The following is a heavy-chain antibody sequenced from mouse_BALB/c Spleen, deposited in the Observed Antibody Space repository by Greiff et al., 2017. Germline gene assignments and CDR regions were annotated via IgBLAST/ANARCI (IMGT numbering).Heavy chain of an antibody. J-gene: IGHJ3*01. CDR2: IDPANGNT. CDR3: ARSSDSSGPWFAY. CDR1: GFNIKDTY. Sequence: VQLQQSGAELVKPGASVKLSCTASGFNIKDTYMHWVKQRPEQGLEWIGRIDPANGNTKYDPKFQGKATITADTSSNTAYLQLCSLTSEDTAVYYCARSSDSSGPWFAYWGQGTLVTVSA. D-gene: IGHD3-2*01. V-gene: IGHV14-3*02.